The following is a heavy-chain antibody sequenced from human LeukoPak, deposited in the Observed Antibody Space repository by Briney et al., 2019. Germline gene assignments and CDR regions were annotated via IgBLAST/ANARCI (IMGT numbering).Heavy chain of an antibody. V-gene: IGHV3-23*01. CDR3: ARDHTTSPKYGSGSYAPPGGDYYYGMDV. CDR2: FSGINSNT. CDR1: GFTFRNYA. J-gene: IGHJ6*02. D-gene: IGHD3-10*01. Sequence: GGSLRLSCAASGFTFRNYAMSWVRQAPGKGLEWVSAFSGINSNTYYADSVKGRFTISRDNSKNTLYLQMNSLRAEDTAVYYCARDHTTSPKYGSGSYAPPGGDYYYGMDVWGQGTTVTVSS.